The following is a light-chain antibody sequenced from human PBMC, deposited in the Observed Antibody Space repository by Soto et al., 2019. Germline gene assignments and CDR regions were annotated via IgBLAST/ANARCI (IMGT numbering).Light chain of an antibody. CDR3: QQSYSTPYT. CDR2: ATS. J-gene: IGKJ2*01. V-gene: IGKV1-39*01. Sequence: DIQMTQSPSSLSASVGDRVTITCRASQSISSYLNWYQQKPGKAPKLLLYATSRLQSGVPSRFSGSGSATDFILGLSRVQPEDGATYYWQQSYSTPYTFGLGDKLEMK. CDR1: QSISSY.